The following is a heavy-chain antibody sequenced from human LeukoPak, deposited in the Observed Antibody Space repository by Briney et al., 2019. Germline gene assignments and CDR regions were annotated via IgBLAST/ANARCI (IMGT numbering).Heavy chain of an antibody. CDR3: ARFGGIVGAISYDY. Sequence: SETLSLTCTVSGGSISSYYWSWLRQPAGKGLEWIGRIYTSGSTNYNPSLKSRVTISVDTSKNQFSLKLSPVTAADTAVYYCARFGGIVGAISYDYWGQGTLVTVSS. V-gene: IGHV4-4*07. D-gene: IGHD1-26*01. CDR1: GGSISSYY. J-gene: IGHJ4*02. CDR2: IYTSGST.